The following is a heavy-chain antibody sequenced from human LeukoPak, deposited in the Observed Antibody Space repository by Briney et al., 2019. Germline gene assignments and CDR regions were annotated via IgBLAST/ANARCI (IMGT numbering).Heavy chain of an antibody. CDR1: GYTFTSYG. J-gene: IGHJ4*02. V-gene: IGHV1-18*01. CDR3: ARDVPNYYDSSGYYGY. D-gene: IGHD3-22*01. Sequence: ASVKVSCKASGYTFTSYGISWVRQAPGQGLEWMGWISAYNGNTNYAQKLQGRVTMTTDTSTSTAYMELRSLGSDDTAVYYCARDVPNYYDSSGYYGYWGQGTLVTVSS. CDR2: ISAYNGNT.